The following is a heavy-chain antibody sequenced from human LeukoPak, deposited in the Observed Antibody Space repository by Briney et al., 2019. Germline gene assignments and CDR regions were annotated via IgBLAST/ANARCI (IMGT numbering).Heavy chain of an antibody. Sequence: GGSLRLSCAASEFNVRSNYMSWVRQAPGKGLEWVSVLYSGGSTYYADSVKGRFTISSDNSKNTLYLQMNSLRAEDTAVYYCARAPGVWRAPYWGQGTLVTVSS. CDR3: ARAPGVWRAPY. CDR1: EFNVRSNY. CDR2: LYSGGST. V-gene: IGHV3-66*01. J-gene: IGHJ4*02. D-gene: IGHD3-10*01.